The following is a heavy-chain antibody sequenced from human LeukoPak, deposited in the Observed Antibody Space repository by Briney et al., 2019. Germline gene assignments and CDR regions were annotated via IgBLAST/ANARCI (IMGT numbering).Heavy chain of an antibody. CDR1: GGSFSGYY. D-gene: IGHD1-1*01. V-gene: IGHV4-34*01. J-gene: IGHJ6*04. CDR2: INHSGST. Sequence: SETLSLTCAVYGGSFSGYYWSWIRQPPGKGLEWIGEINHSGSTNYNPSLKSRVTISVDTSKNQFALKLSSVTAADTAVHYCARGRRNYYYYYGMDVWGKGTTVTVSS. CDR3: ARGRRNYYYYYGMDV.